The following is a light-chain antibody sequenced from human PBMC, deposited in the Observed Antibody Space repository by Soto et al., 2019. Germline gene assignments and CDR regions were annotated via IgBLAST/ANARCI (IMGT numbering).Light chain of an antibody. CDR3: CSYKGKKVFL. J-gene: IGLJ1*01. CDR1: TIGAHSF. V-gene: IGLV2-11*01. Sequence: QSVLTQPRSLSGSPGQSVTISCTGPTIGAHSFVSWYQDRPDKVPKLLIYDVSQRPSGIPDRFSGSRSANTASLTISGLQDEDAAEYYCCSYKGKKVFLFGTGTKVTV. CDR2: DVS.